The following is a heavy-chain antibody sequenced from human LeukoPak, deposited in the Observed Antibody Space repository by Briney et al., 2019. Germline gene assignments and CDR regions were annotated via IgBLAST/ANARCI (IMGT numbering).Heavy chain of an antibody. CDR2: IYPGDSDT. CDR3: ARLVPTRRSGYDSYFDY. CDR1: GHSFTSYW. V-gene: IGHV5-51*01. D-gene: IGHD5-12*01. Sequence: GESLKISCKGSGHSFTSYWIGWVRQMPGKGLEWMGIIYPGDSDTRYSPSFQGQVTISADKSISTAYLQWSSLKASDTAMYYCARLVPTRRSGYDSYFDYWGQGTLVTVSS. J-gene: IGHJ4*02.